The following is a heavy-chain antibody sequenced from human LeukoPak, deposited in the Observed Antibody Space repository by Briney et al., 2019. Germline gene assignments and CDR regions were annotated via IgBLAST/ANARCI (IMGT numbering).Heavy chain of an antibody. D-gene: IGHD2-2*01. CDR3: ARGIGGSSTSRYYYYYYMDV. J-gene: IGHJ6*03. CDR1: GFTVSSNY. V-gene: IGHV3-53*01. Sequence: GGSLRLSCAASGFTVSSNYMSWVRQAPGKGLEWVSVIYSGGSTYYADSVKGRFTISRDNSKNTLYLQMNSLRAEDTAVYYCARGIGGSSTSRYYYYYYMDVWGKGTTVTVSS. CDR2: IYSGGST.